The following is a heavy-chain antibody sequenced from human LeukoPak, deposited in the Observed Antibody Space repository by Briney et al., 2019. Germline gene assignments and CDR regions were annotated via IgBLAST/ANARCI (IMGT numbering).Heavy chain of an antibody. Sequence: GGSLRLACAASGFSLRSYAMRWVRQARGKGLVWVSSINPSGGSTYYADSVTGRFTISSDFSNNTLYLQMHSLRTVATAVYYGANYCSGGSGRPCYSGYYWGQGTLVTVSS. J-gene: IGHJ4*02. V-gene: IGHV3-23*01. CDR1: GFSLRSYA. CDR3: ANYCSGGSGRPCYSGYY. CDR2: INPSGGST. D-gene: IGHD2-15*01.